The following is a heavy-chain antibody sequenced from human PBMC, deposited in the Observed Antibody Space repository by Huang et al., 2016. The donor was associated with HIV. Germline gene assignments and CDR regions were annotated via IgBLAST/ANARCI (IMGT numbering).Heavy chain of an antibody. V-gene: IGHV2-5*01. J-gene: IGHJ4*02. CDR1: WFSLPASGVG. CDR2: IYWNDDK. CDR3: AYTNYYDSSGSPFGF. Sequence: QITLKESGPTLVKPTQTLTLTCSFSWFSLPASGVGVAWIRQPPGQALEWLALIYWNDDKTYSSSLRSRLTITQDSYNNQAVLTVANMDPVDTATYFCAYTNYYDSSGSPFGFWGPGTLVTVSS. D-gene: IGHD3-22*01.